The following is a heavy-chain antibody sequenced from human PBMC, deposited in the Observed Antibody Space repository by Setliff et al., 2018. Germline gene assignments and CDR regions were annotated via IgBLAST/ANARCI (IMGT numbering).Heavy chain of an antibody. D-gene: IGHD6-19*01. V-gene: IGHV4-38-2*02. J-gene: IGHJ4*02. CDR3: TNWYRGGWHSNY. Sequence: SETLSLTCTVSGYSISSGHYWGWIRQPPGKGLEWIGSISHSGTTYYNPSLRSRVTMLVDASKNQFSLRLSSVTAADTAVYFCTNWYRGGWHSNYWGQGTLVTSPQ. CDR2: ISHSGTT. CDR1: GYSISSGHY.